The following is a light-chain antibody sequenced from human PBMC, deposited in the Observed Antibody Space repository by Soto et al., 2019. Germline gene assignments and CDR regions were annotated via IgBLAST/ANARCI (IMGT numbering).Light chain of an antibody. V-gene: IGKV3-11*01. CDR2: ASS. CDR3: QQRSNWPPIT. J-gene: IGKJ5*01. CDR1: QGIGST. Sequence: EIVMTQSPATLSVSPGERATLSCRASQGIGSTLAWYQHKPGQAPRLLIYASSNRATGIPDRFSGSGSGTDFTLTISSLEPEDFAVYYCQQRSNWPPITFGQGTRLEIK.